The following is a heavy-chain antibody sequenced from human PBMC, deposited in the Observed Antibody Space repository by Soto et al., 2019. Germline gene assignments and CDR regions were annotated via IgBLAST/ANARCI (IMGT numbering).Heavy chain of an antibody. D-gene: IGHD4-17*01. Sequence: EVQLVESGGGLVQPGRSLRLSCAASGFTFDDYAMHWVRQAPGKGLEWVSGIRWNRGSIGYADSVKGRFTISRDNAKNSLYLQMNSLRAEDTALYYCAKGNGDYEFPFYGMDVWGQGTTVTVSS. CDR2: IRWNRGSI. CDR1: GFTFDDYA. V-gene: IGHV3-9*01. CDR3: AKGNGDYEFPFYGMDV. J-gene: IGHJ6*02.